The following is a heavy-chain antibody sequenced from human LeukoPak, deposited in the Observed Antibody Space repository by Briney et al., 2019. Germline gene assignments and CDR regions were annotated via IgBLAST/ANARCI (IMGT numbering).Heavy chain of an antibody. D-gene: IGHD6-19*01. CDR2: ISAYNGNT. Sequence: ASVKVSCKASGYTFTSYGISWVRQAPGQGLEWMGWISAYNGNTNYAQKLQGRVTMTTDTSTSTAYMELRSLRSDDTAVYYCATGYSSGWYQDQPSPPHDAFDIWGQGTMVTVSS. CDR1: GYTFTSYG. CDR3: ATGYSSGWYQDQPSPPHDAFDI. J-gene: IGHJ3*02. V-gene: IGHV1-18*01.